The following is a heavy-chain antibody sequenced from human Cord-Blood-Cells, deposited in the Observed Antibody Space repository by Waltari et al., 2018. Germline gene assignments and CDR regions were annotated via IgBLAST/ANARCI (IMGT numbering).Heavy chain of an antibody. J-gene: IGHJ3*02. CDR3: ARERSSSWYAFDS. Sequence: QFQLVQSGAEVKKPGSSVKVSCKASGGTFSSYAISWVRQAPGQGLEGMGGVSACFGTGNYEQKFEGGVTIPAEESTSTAYMELSSLRSEDTAVYYCARERSSSWYAFDSWGQGTMVTVSS. CDR2: VSACFGTG. CDR1: GGTFSSYA. V-gene: IGHV1-69*12. D-gene: IGHD6-13*01.